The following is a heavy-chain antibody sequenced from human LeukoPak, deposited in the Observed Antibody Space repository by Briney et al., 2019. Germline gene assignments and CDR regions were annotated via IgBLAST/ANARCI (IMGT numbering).Heavy chain of an antibody. Sequence: SETLSLTCTVSGGSISSSSYYWGWIRQPPGKGLEWIGSIYYSGSTYYNPSLKSRVTISVDTSKNQFSLKLSSVTAADTAVYYCAREGYCSSTSCYDKGRIDYWGQGTLVTVSS. J-gene: IGHJ4*02. CDR2: IYYSGST. CDR1: GGSISSSSYY. CDR3: AREGYCSSTSCYDKGRIDY. V-gene: IGHV4-39*07. D-gene: IGHD2-2*01.